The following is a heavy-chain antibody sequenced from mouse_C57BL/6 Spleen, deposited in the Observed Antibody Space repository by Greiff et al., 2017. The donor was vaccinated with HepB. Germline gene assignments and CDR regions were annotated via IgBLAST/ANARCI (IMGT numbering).Heavy chain of an antibody. V-gene: IGHV1-4*01. Sequence: LVESGAELARPGASVKMSCKASGYTFTSYTMHWVKQRPGQGLEWIGYINPSSGYTKYNQKFKDKATLTADKSSSTAYMQLSSLTSEDSAVYYCAREIYDGYLGQGTTLTVSS. J-gene: IGHJ2*01. D-gene: IGHD2-3*01. CDR3: AREIYDGY. CDR2: INPSSGYT. CDR1: GYTFTSYT.